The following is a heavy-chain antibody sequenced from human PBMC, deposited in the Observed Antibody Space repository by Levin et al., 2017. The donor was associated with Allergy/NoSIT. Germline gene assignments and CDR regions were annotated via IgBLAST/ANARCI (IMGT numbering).Heavy chain of an antibody. V-gene: IGHV5-51*01. CDR3: ARSGGFTVAVARDWFDP. Sequence: GGSLRLSCKGSGYSFTSYWIGWVRQMPGKGLEWMGIIYPGDSDTRYSPSFQGQVTISADKSISTAYLQWSSLKASDTAMYYCARSGGFTVAVARDWFDPWGQGTLVTVSS. J-gene: IGHJ5*02. CDR1: GYSFTSYW. D-gene: IGHD6-19*01. CDR2: IYPGDSDT.